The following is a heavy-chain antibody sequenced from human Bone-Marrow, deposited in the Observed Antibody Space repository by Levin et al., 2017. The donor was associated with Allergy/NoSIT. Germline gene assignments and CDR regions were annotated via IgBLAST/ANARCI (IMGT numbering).Heavy chain of an antibody. Sequence: GGSLRLSCAASGFTFSSYSMNWVRQAPGKGLEWVSYISSSSSTIYYADSVKGRFTISRDNAKNSLYLQMNSLRDEDTAVYYCARDSLWCGGDCQEPAAGAFDIWGQGTMVTVSS. D-gene: IGHD2-21*02. CDR3: ARDSLWCGGDCQEPAAGAFDI. J-gene: IGHJ3*02. V-gene: IGHV3-48*02. CDR1: GFTFSSYS. CDR2: ISSSSSTI.